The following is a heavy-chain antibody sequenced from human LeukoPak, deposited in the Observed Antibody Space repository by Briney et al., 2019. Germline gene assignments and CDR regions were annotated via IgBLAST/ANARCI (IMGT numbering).Heavy chain of an antibody. V-gene: IGHV1-69*13. J-gene: IGHJ3*02. CDR2: IIPIFGKA. CDR1: GGTFSSYA. CDR3: ARDHPPGHDAFDI. Sequence: SVTVSCKASGGTFSSYAISWVRQAPGQGLEWMGGIIPIFGKANYAQKFQGRDTITADESTRTAYMELSSLRSEDTAVYYCARDHPPGHDAFDIWGQGTMVTVSS.